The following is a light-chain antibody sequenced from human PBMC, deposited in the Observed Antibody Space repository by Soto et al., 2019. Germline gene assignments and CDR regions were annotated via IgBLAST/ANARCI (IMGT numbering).Light chain of an antibody. V-gene: IGKV1-5*03. CDR2: KAS. J-gene: IGKJ2*01. CDR1: QSISSW. CDR3: QQYNSYSAT. Sequence: DIQMTQSPSTLSASVGDRVTITCRASQSISSWLAWYQQKPGKAPKLLIYKASSLERGGPSRFSGSGSGTDITLTISSLPPDDFATYYCQQYNSYSATFGQGTKLEIK.